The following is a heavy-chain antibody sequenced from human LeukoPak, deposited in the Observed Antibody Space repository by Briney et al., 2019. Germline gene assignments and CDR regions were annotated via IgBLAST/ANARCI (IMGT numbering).Heavy chain of an antibody. CDR2: INSDGCGT. Sequence: GGSLRLSFAAPGFPFSSYWMHWVRQVPGKGLLWVPRINSDGCGTIYADSVRGRFTNSRDNAENTLYLQMSCMRVEDTAVYHWAGDSPYFGMDVWGQGTKFTVSS. D-gene: IGHD2-21*01. V-gene: IGHV3-74*01. CDR1: GFPFSSYW. CDR3: AGDSPYFGMDV. J-gene: IGHJ6*02.